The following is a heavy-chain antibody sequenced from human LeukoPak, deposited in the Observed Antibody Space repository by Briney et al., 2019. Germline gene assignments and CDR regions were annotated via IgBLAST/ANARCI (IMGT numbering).Heavy chain of an antibody. V-gene: IGHV6-1*01. Sequence: SHTLSLTCAISVDCVSTNSAAWNWIRQSPSRGLEWLGRTYYRSKWYNDYALSVKSRISISPDTSKNQFSLQLNSVAPEDAAVYYCARGAVAHFDYWGQGTLVTVSS. CDR3: ARGAVAHFDY. J-gene: IGHJ4*02. CDR2: TYYRSKWYN. CDR1: VDCVSTNSAA. D-gene: IGHD6-19*01.